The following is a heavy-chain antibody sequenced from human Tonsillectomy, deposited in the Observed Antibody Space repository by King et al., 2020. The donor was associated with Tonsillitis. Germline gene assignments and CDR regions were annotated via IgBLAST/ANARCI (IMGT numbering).Heavy chain of an antibody. CDR2: IKYGGSDK. D-gene: IGHD3-16*01. CDR3: ARVVSWGWFDP. Sequence: VQLVESGGGLVQPGGSLRLSCAASGFSFSTYWMGWVRQAPGKGLEWVANIKYGGSDKYYVDSVKGRFTISRDNAKSSLYLQMNSLRAEDTAVFYCARVVSWGWFDPWGQGTLVTVSS. J-gene: IGHJ5*02. V-gene: IGHV3-7*03. CDR1: GFSFSTYW.